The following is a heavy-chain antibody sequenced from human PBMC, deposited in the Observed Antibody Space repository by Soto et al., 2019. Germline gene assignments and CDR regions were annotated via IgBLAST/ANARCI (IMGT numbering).Heavy chain of an antibody. J-gene: IGHJ3*02. D-gene: IGHD2-15*01. CDR3: ARASDIVVVVAASDAFDI. Sequence: SETLSLTCTVSGGSISSYYWSWIRQPPGKGLEWIGYIYYSGSTNYNPSLKSRVTISVDTSKNQFSLKLSSVTAADTAVYYCARASDIVVVVAASDAFDIWGQGTMVTVSS. CDR2: IYYSGST. V-gene: IGHV4-59*01. CDR1: GGSISSYY.